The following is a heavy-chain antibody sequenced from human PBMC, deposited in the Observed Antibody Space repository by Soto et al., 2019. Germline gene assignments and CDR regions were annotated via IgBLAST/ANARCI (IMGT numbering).Heavy chain of an antibody. V-gene: IGHV3-74*01. CDR3: ARGNCSGDTCFFGGTH. J-gene: IGHJ4*02. Sequence: VQVAEAGGVLIPPGGSLEISLVGSGFTLRGHLVDLVPQAPGKGVVWVSRINSGGSRTNYADSVKGRFTISRDNAKNTLYLEMNSLSVEDTAVYYCARGNCSGDTCFFGGTHWGRGTLVTVSS. D-gene: IGHD2-21*02. CDR1: GFTLRGHL. CDR2: INSGGSRT.